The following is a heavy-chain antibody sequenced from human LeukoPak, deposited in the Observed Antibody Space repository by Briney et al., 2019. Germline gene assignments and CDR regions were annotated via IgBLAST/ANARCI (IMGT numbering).Heavy chain of an antibody. CDR1: GFTFSSYG. D-gene: IGHD6-13*01. CDR2: ISGSDGST. V-gene: IGHV3-23*01. J-gene: IGHJ4*02. CDR3: ANWGDSSSWLSLSYYFDY. Sequence: HPGGTLRLSCAASGFTFSSYGMSWVRQAPGKGLEWVSAISGSDGSTYYADSVKGRFTISRDNAKNSLYLQMNSLRAEDTAVYYCANWGDSSSWLSLSYYFDYWGQGTLVTVSS.